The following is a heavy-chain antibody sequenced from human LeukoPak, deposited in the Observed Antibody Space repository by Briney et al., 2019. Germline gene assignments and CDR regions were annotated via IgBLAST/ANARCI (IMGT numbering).Heavy chain of an antibody. J-gene: IGHJ4*02. CDR2: IYYSGST. CDR3: ASHSGYDFSYFDY. V-gene: IGHV4-61*01. D-gene: IGHD5-12*01. Sequence: PSETLSLTCTVSGGSVSSGSYYWSWIRQPPGKGLEWIGYIYYSGSTNYNPSLKSRVTISVDTSKNQFSLKLSSVTAADTAVYYCASHSGYDFSYFDYWGQGTLVTVSS. CDR1: GGSVSSGSYY.